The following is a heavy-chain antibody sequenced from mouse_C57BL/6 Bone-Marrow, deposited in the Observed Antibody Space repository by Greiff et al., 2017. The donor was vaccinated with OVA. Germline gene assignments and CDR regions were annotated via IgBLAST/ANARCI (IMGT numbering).Heavy chain of an antibody. J-gene: IGHJ1*03. CDR3: AGRGGIYDGYFHWYFDD. V-gene: IGHV1-64*01. CDR2: IHPNSGST. Sequence: VQLQQPGAELVKPGASVKLSCKASGYTFTSYWMHWVKQRPGQGLEWIGMIHPNSGSTNYNEKFKSKATLTVDKSSSTAYMQLSSLTSEDSAVYYGAGRGGIYDGYFHWYFDDWGTGTTVTVSS. D-gene: IGHD2-3*01. CDR1: GYTFTSYW.